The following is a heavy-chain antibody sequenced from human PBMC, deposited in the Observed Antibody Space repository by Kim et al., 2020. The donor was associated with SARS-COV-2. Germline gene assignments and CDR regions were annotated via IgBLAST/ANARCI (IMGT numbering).Heavy chain of an antibody. CDR3: ARFLTTVTIAYYYGMDV. J-gene: IGHJ6*02. Sequence: SQTLSLTCAISGDSVSSNSAAWNWIRQSPSRGLEWLGRTYYRSKWYNDYAVSVKSRITINPDTSKNQFSLQLNSVTPEDTAVYYCARFLTTVTIAYYYGMDVWGQGTTVTVSS. CDR1: GDSVSSNSAA. CDR2: TYYRSKWYN. V-gene: IGHV6-1*01. D-gene: IGHD4-17*01.